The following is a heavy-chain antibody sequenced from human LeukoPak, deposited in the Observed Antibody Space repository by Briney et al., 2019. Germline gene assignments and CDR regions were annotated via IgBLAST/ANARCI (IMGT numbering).Heavy chain of an antibody. Sequence: PSETLSLTCAVYGGSFSGYYWSWIRQPPGKGLEWIGEINHSGSTNYNPSLKSRVTISVDTSKNQFSLKLSSVTAADTAVYYCARGPGSGLYWGQGTLVTVSS. CDR3: ARGPGSGLY. CDR1: GGSFSGYY. D-gene: IGHD6-25*01. CDR2: INHSGST. V-gene: IGHV4-34*01. J-gene: IGHJ4*02.